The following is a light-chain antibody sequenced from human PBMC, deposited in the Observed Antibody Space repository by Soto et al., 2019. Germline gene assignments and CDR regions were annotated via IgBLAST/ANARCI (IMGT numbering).Light chain of an antibody. CDR3: QQLNSYPRT. J-gene: IGKJ1*01. CDR1: QGISSY. V-gene: IGKV1-9*01. CDR2: AAS. Sequence: DIQLTQSPSFLSASVGDRVTITCRASQGISSYLAWYQQKPGKAPKLLLYAASTLQSGVPSRFSGRGSGTEFTLTISSLQPEDFATYYCQQLNSYPRTFGQGTKVEIK.